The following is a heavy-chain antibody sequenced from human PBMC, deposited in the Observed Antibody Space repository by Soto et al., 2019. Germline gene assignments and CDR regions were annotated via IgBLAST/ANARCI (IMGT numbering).Heavy chain of an antibody. CDR3: ARRSYGMDV. CDR1: GFTFSSYE. J-gene: IGHJ6*02. CDR2: ISSSGSTI. V-gene: IGHV3-48*03. Sequence: EVQLVESGGGLVQPGGSLRLSCAASGFTFSSYEMNWVRQAPGKGLEWVSYISSSGSTIYYADSVKGRFTISRDNAKNSLYLQMDSLRAEDTAVYDGARRSYGMDVWGQGTTVTVSS.